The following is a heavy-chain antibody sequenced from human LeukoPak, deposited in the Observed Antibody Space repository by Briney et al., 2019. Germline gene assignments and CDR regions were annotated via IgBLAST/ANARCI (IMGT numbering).Heavy chain of an antibody. D-gene: IGHD6-19*01. CDR2: LDTGGRTT. Sequence: HPGGSLRLSCAASGFTFRSHWMHWVRQAPGEGLVWVSRLDTGGRTTTYADSVRGRFTISRDNAKDTLYLQMNSLRAEDTAVYYCASGLLMAGGTLDHWGRGTLVTVSS. CDR1: GFTFRSHW. J-gene: IGHJ4*02. CDR3: ASGLLMAGGTLDH. V-gene: IGHV3-74*01.